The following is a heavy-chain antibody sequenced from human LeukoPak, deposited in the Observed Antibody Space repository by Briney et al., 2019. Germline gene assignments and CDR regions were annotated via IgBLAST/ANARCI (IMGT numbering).Heavy chain of an antibody. Sequence: GGSLRLSCAASGFTFSSYWMHWVRQAPGKGLVWVSRINSDVSITTYADSVRGRFTISRDNAKSTLYLQMNSLRAEDTAVYYCASSTQISKYADYWGQGALVTVSS. CDR2: INSDVSIT. V-gene: IGHV3-74*01. CDR1: GFTFSSYW. D-gene: IGHD2-2*01. CDR3: ASSTQISKYADY. J-gene: IGHJ4*02.